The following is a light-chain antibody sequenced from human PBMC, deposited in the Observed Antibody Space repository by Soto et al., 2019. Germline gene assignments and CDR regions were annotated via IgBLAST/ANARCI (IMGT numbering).Light chain of an antibody. Sequence: EIVLTQSPGPLSLSPGQRAPLSCMASQSVSSSYLAWYQQKPGQAPRLLIYGAASRATGIPDRFSGSGSGTDFTLTISRLEPEDCSVYYCQQYGSSPVTFGQGTLMEIK. CDR1: QSVSSSY. V-gene: IGKV3-20*01. CDR2: GAA. J-gene: IGKJ5*01. CDR3: QQYGSSPVT.